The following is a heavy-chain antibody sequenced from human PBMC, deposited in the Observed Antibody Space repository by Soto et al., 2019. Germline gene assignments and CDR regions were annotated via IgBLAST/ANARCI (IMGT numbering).Heavy chain of an antibody. V-gene: IGHV1-69*01. J-gene: IGHJ6*02. CDR3: ASGDPPGIAVAGTYYYYSGMAV. Sequence: QVQLVQSGGEGKKPGSSVQVSCKASGGTFSSYAISWVRQAPGQGVEGMGGILPIFGPAHDEQRFQGRVTIPADESTRPAHLKLRSLRSQDTAVDYCASGDPPGIAVAGTYYYYSGMAVWGQGSTVTVSS. CDR2: ILPIFGPA. CDR1: GGTFSSYA. D-gene: IGHD6-19*01.